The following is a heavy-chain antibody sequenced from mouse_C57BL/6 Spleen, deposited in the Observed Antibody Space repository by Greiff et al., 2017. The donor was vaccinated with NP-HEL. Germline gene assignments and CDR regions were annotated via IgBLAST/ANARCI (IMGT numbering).Heavy chain of an antibody. CDR1: GYTFTSYW. CDR3: ARGGTRGIGYFDY. Sequence: VKLQQPGAELVRPGTSVKLSCKASGYTFTSYWMHWVKQRPGQGLEWIGVIDPSDSYTNYNQKFKGKATLTVDTSSSTAYMQLSSLTSEDSAVYYCARGGTRGIGYFDYWGQGTTLTVSS. D-gene: IGHD2-14*01. V-gene: IGHV1-59*01. J-gene: IGHJ2*01. CDR2: IDPSDSYT.